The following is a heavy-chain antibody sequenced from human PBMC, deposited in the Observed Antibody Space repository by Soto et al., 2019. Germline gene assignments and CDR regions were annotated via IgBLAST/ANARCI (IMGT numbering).Heavy chain of an antibody. CDR2: ISSSSSYI. Sequence: EVQLVESGGGLVKPGGSLRLSCAASGFTFSSYSMNWVRQAPGKGLEWVSSISSSSSYIYYADSVKGRFTISRDNAKNSLYLQMNSLRAEDTAVYYCARRPYCSGGSCSDDAFDIWGQGTMVTVSS. CDR3: ARRPYCSGGSCSDDAFDI. V-gene: IGHV3-21*01. CDR1: GFTFSSYS. D-gene: IGHD2-15*01. J-gene: IGHJ3*02.